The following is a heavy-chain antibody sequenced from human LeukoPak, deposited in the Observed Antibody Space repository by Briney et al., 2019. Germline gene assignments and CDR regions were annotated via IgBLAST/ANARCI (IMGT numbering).Heavy chain of an antibody. CDR3: ARDLRGYSFGYFDY. J-gene: IGHJ4*02. CDR2: IYYSGST. V-gene: IGHV4-30-4*01. Sequence: SQTLSLTCTVSGGSISSGNYYWSWIRQPPGKGLEWIGYIYYSGSTYYNPSLKSRVTISVDTSKNQFSLKLSSVTAADTAVYYCARDLRGYSFGYFDYWGQGTLVTVSS. CDR1: GGSISSGNYY. D-gene: IGHD5-18*01.